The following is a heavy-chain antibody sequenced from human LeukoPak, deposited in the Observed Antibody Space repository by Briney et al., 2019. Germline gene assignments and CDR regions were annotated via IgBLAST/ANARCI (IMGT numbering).Heavy chain of an antibody. J-gene: IGHJ4*02. CDR2: INDSGVT. V-gene: IGHV4-34*01. CDR1: GGSFNGYY. Sequence: SETLSLTCAVYGGSFNGYYWGWIRQSPGEGLEWIGEINDSGVTNCNPSLESRVILSVDTSKNQFSLRLSSVTAADTAVYYCARRLVDSGASQVSDHWGQGTLVTVSS. D-gene: IGHD2-15*01. CDR3: ARRLVDSGASQVSDH.